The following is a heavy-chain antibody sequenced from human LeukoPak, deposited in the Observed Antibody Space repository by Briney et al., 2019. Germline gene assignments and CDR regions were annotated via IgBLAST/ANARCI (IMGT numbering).Heavy chain of an antibody. CDR1: GGTFSSYA. D-gene: IGHD3-9*01. J-gene: IGHJ4*02. V-gene: IGHV1-69*05. Sequence: GASVKVSCKVSGGTFSSYAISWVRQAPGQGLEWMGGIIPIFGTANYAQKFQGRVTITTDESTSTAYMELSSLRSEDTAVYYCAREGLYYDILTGYIDYWGQGTLVTVSS. CDR2: IIPIFGTA. CDR3: AREGLYYDILTGYIDY.